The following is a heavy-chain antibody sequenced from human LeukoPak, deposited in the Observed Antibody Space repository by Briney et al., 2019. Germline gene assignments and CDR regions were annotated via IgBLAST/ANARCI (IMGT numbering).Heavy chain of an antibody. J-gene: IGHJ4*02. CDR3: AKIAAAGTVDY. D-gene: IGHD6-13*01. Sequence: ASVKVSCKASGYTFTSYDINWVRQATGQGLEWMGWMNPNSGNTGYARKFQGRVTMTRNTSISTAYMELSSLRSEDTAVYYCAKIAAAGTVDYWGQGTLVTVSS. CDR2: MNPNSGNT. CDR1: GYTFTSYD. V-gene: IGHV1-8*01.